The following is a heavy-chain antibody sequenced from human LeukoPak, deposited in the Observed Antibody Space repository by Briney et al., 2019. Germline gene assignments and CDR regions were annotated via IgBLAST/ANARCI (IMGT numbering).Heavy chain of an antibody. CDR1: GYTFTSYG. J-gene: IGHJ4*02. D-gene: IGHD3-22*01. CDR3: ARAVESYDSSGYYYSYYFDY. CDR2: ISAYNGNT. Sequence: GASVKVSCKASGYTFTSYGISWVRQAPGQGLEWMGWISAYNGNTNYAQKLQGRVTMTTDTSTSTAYMELRSLRSDDTAVYYCARAVESYDSSGYYYSYYFDYWGQGTLVTVSS. V-gene: IGHV1-18*01.